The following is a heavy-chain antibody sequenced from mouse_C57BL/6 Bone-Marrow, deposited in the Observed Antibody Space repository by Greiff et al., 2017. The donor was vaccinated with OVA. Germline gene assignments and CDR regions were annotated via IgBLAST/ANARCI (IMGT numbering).Heavy chain of an antibody. V-gene: IGHV5-16*01. CDR1: GFTFSDYY. CDR2: INYDGSST. CDR3: ARDGNGSSPFAY. Sequence: EVKLVESEGGLVQPGSSMKLSCTASGFTFSDYYMAWVRQVPEKGLEWVANINYDGSSTYYLDSLKSRFIISRDNAKNILYLQMSSLKSEDTATYYCARDGNGSSPFAYWGQGTLVTVSA. D-gene: IGHD1-1*01. J-gene: IGHJ3*01.